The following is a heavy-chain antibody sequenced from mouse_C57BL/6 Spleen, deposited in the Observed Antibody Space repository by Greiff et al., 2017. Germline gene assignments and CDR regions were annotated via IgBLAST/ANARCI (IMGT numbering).Heavy chain of an antibody. CDR1: GFSLTSYG. CDR3: ARNPKGYYFDY. V-gene: IGHV2-2*01. J-gene: IGHJ2*01. Sequence: QVQLQQSGPGLVQPSQSLYITCTVSGFSLTSYGVHWVRQSPGKGLEWLGVIWRGGSADYNAAFISRLSISKDNTKGQVSFKMNSLQADDTAIYYCARNPKGYYFDYWGQGTTLTVSS. CDR2: IWRGGSA.